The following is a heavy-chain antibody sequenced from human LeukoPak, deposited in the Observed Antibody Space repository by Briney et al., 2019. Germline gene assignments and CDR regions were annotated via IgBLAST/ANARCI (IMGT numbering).Heavy chain of an antibody. Sequence: SETLSLTCAVYGGSFSGYYWSWIRQPPGKGMEWIGEINHSGSTNYNPSLKSRVTISVDTSKNQFSLKLSSVTAADTAVYYCASNRGYSYGYDYWGQGTLVTVSS. CDR3: ASNRGYSYGYDY. D-gene: IGHD5-18*01. CDR2: INHSGST. J-gene: IGHJ4*02. V-gene: IGHV4-34*01. CDR1: GGSFSGYY.